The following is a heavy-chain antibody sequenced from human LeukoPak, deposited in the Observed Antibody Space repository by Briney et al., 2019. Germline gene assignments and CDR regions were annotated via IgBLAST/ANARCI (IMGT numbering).Heavy chain of an antibody. J-gene: IGHJ4*02. V-gene: IGHV3-7*04. CDR3: ARGRYFFDY. Sequence: GGSLRLSCAASGFTFSSYCMTWVRQAPGKGLEWVANIKQDGSEKYYVDSVKGRLTISRDNAKSSLYLQMNSLRAEDTAVYYCARGRYFFDYWGQGTLVSVSS. CDR1: GFTFSSYC. CDR2: IKQDGSEK.